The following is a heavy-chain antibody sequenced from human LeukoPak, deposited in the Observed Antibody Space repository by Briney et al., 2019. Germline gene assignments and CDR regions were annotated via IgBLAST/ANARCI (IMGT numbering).Heavy chain of an antibody. J-gene: IGHJ4*02. Sequence: KPSQTLSLTCTVSGGSISYGGYYWSWVRQHPGKGLEWIGYIYYSGTTHYNPSLKSRVTISVDTSKNQFSLTLSSVTAADTAVYYCTRGGTVTNVNYWGPGTLVTVSS. D-gene: IGHD4-17*01. CDR2: IYYSGTT. CDR1: GGSISYGGYY. CDR3: TRGGTVTNVNY. V-gene: IGHV4-31*03.